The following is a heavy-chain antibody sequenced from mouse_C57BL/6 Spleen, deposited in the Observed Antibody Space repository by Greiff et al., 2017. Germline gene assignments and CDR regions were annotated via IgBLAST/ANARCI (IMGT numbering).Heavy chain of an antibody. Sequence: EVQLQQSGPELVKPGASVKISCKASGYTFTDYYMNWVKQSHGKSLEWIGDINPNNGGTSYNQKFKGKATLTVDKSSSTAYMEPRSLTSEDSAVYYCASYYDYDSYYFDYWGQGTTLTVSS. J-gene: IGHJ2*01. CDR2: INPNNGGT. CDR3: ASYYDYDSYYFDY. CDR1: GYTFTDYY. D-gene: IGHD2-4*01. V-gene: IGHV1-26*01.